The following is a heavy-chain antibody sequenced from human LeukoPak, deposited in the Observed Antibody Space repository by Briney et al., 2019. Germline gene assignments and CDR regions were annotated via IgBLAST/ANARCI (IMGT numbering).Heavy chain of an antibody. D-gene: IGHD2-2*01. CDR3: ARAYCSSTSCYPGLFNS. J-gene: IGHJ4*02. Sequence: SETLSLTCSVSGDSLSGRYWGWVRQPPRKGLGWVGDIFYSGNTNYNPSLKSRVTISIDTSKNQCSLKLGSVTAADTAVYYCARAYCSSTSCYPGLFNSWGQGTRVTVSS. CDR2: IFYSGNT. V-gene: IGHV4-59*11. CDR1: GDSLSGRY.